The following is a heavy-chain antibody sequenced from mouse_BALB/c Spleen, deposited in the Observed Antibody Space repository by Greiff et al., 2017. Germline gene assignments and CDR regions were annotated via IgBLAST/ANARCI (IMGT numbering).Heavy chain of an antibody. CDR3: ARDADGNYEGYAMDY. D-gene: IGHD2-1*01. V-gene: IGHV7-1*02. J-gene: IGHJ4*01. CDR2: SRNKANDYTT. CDR1: GFTFSDFY. Sequence: EVNVVESGGGLVQPGGSLRLSCATSGFTFSDFYMEWVRQPPGKRLEWIAASRNKANDYTTEYSASVKGRFIVSRDTSQSILYLQMNALRAEDTAIYYCARDADGNYEGYAMDYWGQGTSVTVSS.